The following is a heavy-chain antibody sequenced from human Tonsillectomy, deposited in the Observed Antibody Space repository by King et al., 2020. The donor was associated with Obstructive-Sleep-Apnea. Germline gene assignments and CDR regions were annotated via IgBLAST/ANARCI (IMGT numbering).Heavy chain of an antibody. Sequence: QLQESGPGLVKPSETLSLTCAVSGGSISPYYWSWIRQSPGKGLEWIGYISYSGSTNYNPSLKSRITISLDTPKKQFSLKLSSVTAADTAVYYCARSGRSSAGLFDYWGQGTLGTVSS. CDR3: ARSGRSSAGLFDY. V-gene: IGHV4-59*01. CDR2: ISYSGST. CDR1: GGSISPYY. D-gene: IGHD3-10*01. J-gene: IGHJ4*02.